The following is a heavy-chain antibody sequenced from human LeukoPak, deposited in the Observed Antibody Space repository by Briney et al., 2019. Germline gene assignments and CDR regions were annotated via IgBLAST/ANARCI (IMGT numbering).Heavy chain of an antibody. Sequence: GGSLRLSCAVSGFTLSNYSMSWVRQAPGKGLEWVANINQDGSEKYYVDSVKGRFTISRDNAKNSLYLQMNSLRAEDTAVYFCVSTMTFDYWRQGTLVTVSS. D-gene: IGHD3-22*01. J-gene: IGHJ4*02. CDR1: GFTLSNYS. V-gene: IGHV3-7*01. CDR2: INQDGSEK. CDR3: VSTMTFDY.